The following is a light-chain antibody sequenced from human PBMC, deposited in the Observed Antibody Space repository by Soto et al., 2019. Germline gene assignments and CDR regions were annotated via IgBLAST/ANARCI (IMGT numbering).Light chain of an antibody. CDR2: KAS. Sequence: DIQMTQSPSTLCGSVGDRVTISCRASQTISSWLAWYQQKPGKAPKLLIYKASTLKSGVPSRFSGSGAGTEFTLTISSLQPDDFATYYCQHYKSYSEAFGQGTKVDIK. V-gene: IGKV1-5*03. CDR1: QTISSW. J-gene: IGKJ1*01. CDR3: QHYKSYSEA.